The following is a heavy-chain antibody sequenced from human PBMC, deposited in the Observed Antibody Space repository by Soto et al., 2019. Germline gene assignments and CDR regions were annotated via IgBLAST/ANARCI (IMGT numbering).Heavy chain of an antibody. V-gene: IGHV1-69*05. Sequence: SVKVSCKASGGTFSSYAISWVRQAPGQGLEWMGGVSPIFGTTNYEQKFHDRVTMTTDTSTSTAYLELRSLTTDDTAVYYCARAGDLAYYYYGMDVWGQGGTVTV. D-gene: IGHD3-10*01. CDR3: ARAGDLAYYYYGMDV. J-gene: IGHJ6*02. CDR1: GGTFSSYA. CDR2: VSPIFGTT.